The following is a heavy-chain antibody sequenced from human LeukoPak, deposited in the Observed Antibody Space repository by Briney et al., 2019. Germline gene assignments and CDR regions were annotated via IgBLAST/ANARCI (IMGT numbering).Heavy chain of an antibody. J-gene: IGHJ4*02. CDR3: ARDGMITFGGVIVLDY. V-gene: IGHV3-7*01. Sequence: GGSLRLSCSVFGFTFSKYWMSWVRQAPGKGLEWVANIKQDGSEKYYVGSVSGRFTISRDNAKNSLYLQMSSLRAEDTAVYYCARDGMITFGGVIVLDYWGQGTPVTVS. CDR1: GFTFSKYW. CDR2: IKQDGSEK. D-gene: IGHD3-16*02.